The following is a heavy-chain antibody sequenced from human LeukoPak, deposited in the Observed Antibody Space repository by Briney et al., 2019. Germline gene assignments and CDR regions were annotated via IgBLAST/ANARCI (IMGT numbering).Heavy chain of an antibody. CDR3: ARTAAEFTMVRGAYWYFDL. Sequence: SETLSLTCTVSGGSISPYYWSWIRQPAGKGLEWIGRIYASGSTNYSPSLKSRVTMSVDTSKNQFSLKLSSVTAADTAVYYCARTAAEFTMVRGAYWYFDLWGRGTLVTVSS. D-gene: IGHD3-10*01. J-gene: IGHJ2*01. CDR1: GGSISPYY. CDR2: IYASGST. V-gene: IGHV4-4*07.